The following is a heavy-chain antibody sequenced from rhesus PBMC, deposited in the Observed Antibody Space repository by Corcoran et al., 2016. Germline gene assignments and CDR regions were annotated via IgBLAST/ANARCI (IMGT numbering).Heavy chain of an antibody. J-gene: IGHJ4*01. CDR3: AGDGYSGSWSYY. CDR2: NHGRGSNA. Sequence: QVQLQESGPGLVKPSETLSVTCSVFGGSISNRHWTWVRQATGKGLEWIGYNHGRGSNAKYNPSLNSRVTLSVDTSKNQISLKLSSVTAADTAVYFCAGDGYSGSWSYYWGQGVLVTVSS. V-gene: IGHV4-169*02. D-gene: IGHD6-25*01. CDR1: GGSISNRH.